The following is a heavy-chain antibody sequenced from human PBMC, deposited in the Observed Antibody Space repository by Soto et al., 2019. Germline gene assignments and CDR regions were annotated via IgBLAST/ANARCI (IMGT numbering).Heavy chain of an antibody. CDR2: IYYSGST. Sequence: QLQLQESGPGLVKPSETLSLTCTVSGGSISSSSYYWGWIRQPPGKGLEWIGSIYYSGSTYYNPSLKSRVTLSVDTSKTPFSLKLSSVPAADTAVYYCARLGLAAADFDYWGQGTLVTVSS. CDR3: ARLGLAAADFDY. V-gene: IGHV4-39*01. CDR1: GGSISSSSYY. J-gene: IGHJ4*02. D-gene: IGHD6-13*01.